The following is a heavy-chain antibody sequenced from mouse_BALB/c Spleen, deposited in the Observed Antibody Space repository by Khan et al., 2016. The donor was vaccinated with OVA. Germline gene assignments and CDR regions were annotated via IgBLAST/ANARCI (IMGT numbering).Heavy chain of an antibody. J-gene: IGHJ3*01. CDR3: ASKSYGKGAY. CDR2: ISYDGSN. CDR1: GYSITSGYY. D-gene: IGHD2-1*01. Sequence: EVELVESGPGLVKPSQSLSLTCSVTGYSITSGYYWSWIRQFPGNRLEWMGYISYDGSNNYNPSLQNRISITRDTSKKQFFLKLHSVTTEDTATYYCASKSYGKGAYWGQGTLVTVSA. V-gene: IGHV3-6*02.